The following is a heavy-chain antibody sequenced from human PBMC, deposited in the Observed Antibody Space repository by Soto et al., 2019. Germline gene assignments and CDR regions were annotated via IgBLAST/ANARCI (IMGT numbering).Heavy chain of an antibody. V-gene: IGHV3-23*01. CDR2: ISGSGGST. D-gene: IGHD5-18*01. Sequence: EVQLLESGGGLVQPGGSLRLSCAASGFTFSSYAMSWVRQAPGKGLEWVSAISGSGGSTYYADSVKGRFTISRDNSKNTLYLQMNSLRAEDTVVYYCAKGDVDTAMVSGWFDPWGQGTLVTVSS. J-gene: IGHJ5*02. CDR1: GFTFSSYA. CDR3: AKGDVDTAMVSGWFDP.